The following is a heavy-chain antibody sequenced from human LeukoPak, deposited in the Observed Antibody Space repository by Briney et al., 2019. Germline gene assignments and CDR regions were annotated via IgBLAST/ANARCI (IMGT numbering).Heavy chain of an antibody. CDR2: IYYSGST. CDR3: ARDLRGGTDGMDV. D-gene: IGHD3-3*01. CDR1: GGSISSHY. Sequence: SETLSLTCTVSGGSISSHYWSWIRQPPGKGLEWIGYIYYSGSTNYNPSLKSRVTISVDTSKNQFSLKLSSVTAADTAVYYCARDLRGGTDGMDVWGQGTTVTVSS. J-gene: IGHJ6*02. V-gene: IGHV4-59*11.